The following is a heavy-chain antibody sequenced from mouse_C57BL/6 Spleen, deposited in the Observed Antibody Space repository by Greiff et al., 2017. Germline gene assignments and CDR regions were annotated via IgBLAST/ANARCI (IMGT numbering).Heavy chain of an antibody. CDR2: IHPNSGST. CDR3: ARTTVVAIDAMDY. D-gene: IGHD1-1*01. CDR1: GYTFTSYW. V-gene: IGHV1-64*01. J-gene: IGHJ4*01. Sequence: VQLQQPGAELVKPGASVKLSCKASGYTFTSYWMHWVKQRPGQGLEWIGMIHPNSGSTNYNEKFKSKATLTVDKSSSTAYMQLSSLTSEDSAVYYCARTTVVAIDAMDYWGQGTSVTVSS.